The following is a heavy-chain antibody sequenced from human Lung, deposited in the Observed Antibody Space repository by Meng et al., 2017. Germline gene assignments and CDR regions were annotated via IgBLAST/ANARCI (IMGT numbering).Heavy chain of an antibody. CDR2: INPRSGDT. CDR3: ARDEDISAAGKLFGDY. D-gene: IGHD6-25*01. CDR1: GYNFPDYY. Sequence: ASVKVSCKPSGYNFPDYYIHWVRRAPGQGLEWMGRINPRSGDTHYAQKFKARVNMTGDTSISTAYMELSGMRSDEKAMYYCARDEDISAAGKLFGDYWGKGTLVTVSS. J-gene: IGHJ4*02. V-gene: IGHV1-2*06.